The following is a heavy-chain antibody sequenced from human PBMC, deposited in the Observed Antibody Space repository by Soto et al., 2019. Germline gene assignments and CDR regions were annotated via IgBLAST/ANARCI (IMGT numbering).Heavy chain of an antibody. D-gene: IGHD3-10*01. CDR3: ARSLADYYGSGSYYDHFDY. CDR1: GFTFSSYA. J-gene: IGHJ4*02. Sequence: GGSLRLSCAASGFTFSSYAMHWVRQAPGKGLEWVAVISYDGSNKYYADSVKGRFTISRDNSKNTLYLQMNSLRAEDTAVYYCARSLADYYGSGSYYDHFDYWGQGTLVTVSS. V-gene: IGHV3-30-3*01. CDR2: ISYDGSNK.